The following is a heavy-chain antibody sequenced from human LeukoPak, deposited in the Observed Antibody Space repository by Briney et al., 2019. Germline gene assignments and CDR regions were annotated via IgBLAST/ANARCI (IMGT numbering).Heavy chain of an antibody. Sequence: GGSLRLSCAASGFTFSSYEMYWVRQAPGKGLEWVSYISSSGSTIYYADSVKGRFTISRDDAKNSLYLQMNSLRAEDTAVYYCAREGVTMVRGVTDYYYYGMDVWGQGTTVTVSS. CDR2: ISSSGSTI. D-gene: IGHD3-10*01. J-gene: IGHJ6*02. CDR1: GFTFSSYE. V-gene: IGHV3-48*03. CDR3: AREGVTMVRGVTDYYYYGMDV.